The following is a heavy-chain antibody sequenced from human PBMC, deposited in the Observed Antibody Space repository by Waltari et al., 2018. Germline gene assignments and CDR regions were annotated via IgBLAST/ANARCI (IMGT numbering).Heavy chain of an antibody. CDR2: VYYGAST. D-gene: IGHD6-13*01. J-gene: IGHJ4*02. CDR1: GVSISSSSSY. Sequence: QQHLQESGPGLVKSSETLSLTCTVSGVSISSSSSYWAWIRQPPGKGLEWIGTVYYGASTYYNPSFKRRVTMSVDPSKNQFFLTLNSVTAADTAVYYCARGSSLDYFDYWGQGTLVTVSS. CDR3: ARGSSLDYFDY. V-gene: IGHV4-39*07.